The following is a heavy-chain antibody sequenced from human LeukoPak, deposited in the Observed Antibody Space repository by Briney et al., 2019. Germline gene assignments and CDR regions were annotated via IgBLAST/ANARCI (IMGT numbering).Heavy chain of an antibody. D-gene: IGHD3-22*01. CDR3: ARHVAYHYDGADY. V-gene: IGHV4-59*08. Sequence: SETLSLTCTVSGGSITNYYWSWIRQPPGKGLEWIGFSYYNGNTNYNPSLKSRVTISVGTSKNQFSLKLSSVTAADTAVYYCARHVAYHYDGADYWGQGTLVTVSS. J-gene: IGHJ4*02. CDR1: GGSITNYY. CDR2: SYYNGNT.